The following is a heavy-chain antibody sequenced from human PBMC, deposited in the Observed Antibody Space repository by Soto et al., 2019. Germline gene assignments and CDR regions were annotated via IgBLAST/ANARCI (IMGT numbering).Heavy chain of an antibody. D-gene: IGHD3-16*02. V-gene: IGHV1-18*01. J-gene: IGHJ3*02. Sequence: ASVKVSCKASGYTFTSYGISWVRHAPGQGLEWMGWISAYNGNTNYAQKLQGRVTMTTDTSTSTAYMELRSLRSDDTAVYYCARDLGKGIYDYVGGSYRPDAFDIRGQGTMVTVSS. CDR2: ISAYNGNT. CDR3: ARDLGKGIYDYVGGSYRPDAFDI. CDR1: GYTFTSYG.